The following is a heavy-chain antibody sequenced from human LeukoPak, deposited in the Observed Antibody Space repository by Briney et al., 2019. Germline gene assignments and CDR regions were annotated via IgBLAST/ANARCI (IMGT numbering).Heavy chain of an antibody. V-gene: IGHV1-2*02. J-gene: IGHJ4*02. D-gene: IGHD6-6*01. Sequence: ASVKVSCKASGYTFTGYYMHRVRQAPGRGLEWMGWINPNTGGTNYAQKFQGRVTMTTDTSISTAYMELSSLRYDDTAVYYCASGPSDLGSSSQYWGQGTLVTVSS. CDR1: GYTFTGYY. CDR3: ASGPSDLGSSSQY. CDR2: INPNTGGT.